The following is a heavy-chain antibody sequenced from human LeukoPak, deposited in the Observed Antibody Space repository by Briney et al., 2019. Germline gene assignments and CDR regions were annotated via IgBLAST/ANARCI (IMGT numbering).Heavy chain of an antibody. J-gene: IGHJ5*02. Sequence: PSETLSLTCTVSGASISSGEYYWSWLRQPAGKGLEWIGRIYTSGSTNYNPSLKSRVTISVDTSKNQFSLKLSSVTAADTAMYYCAREAYDVLTSDWFDPWGQGTLVTVSS. V-gene: IGHV4-61*02. CDR3: AREAYDVLTSDWFDP. CDR1: GASISSGEYY. D-gene: IGHD3-9*01. CDR2: IYTSGST.